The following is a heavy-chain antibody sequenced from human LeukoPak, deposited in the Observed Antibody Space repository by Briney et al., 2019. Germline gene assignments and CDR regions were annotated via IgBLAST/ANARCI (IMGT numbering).Heavy chain of an antibody. CDR1: SGSISSYY. D-gene: IGHD6-19*01. CDR3: TRGGWSYDY. V-gene: IGHV4-59*01. J-gene: IGHJ4*02. Sequence: SETLSLTCTVSSGSISSYYWSWVRQPPGKGLEWIGYIYHNGDTNYNASLKSRVTISVDTSKNQFSLELSSVTAADTAVYYCTRGGWSYDYWGQGTLVTVSS. CDR2: IYHNGDT.